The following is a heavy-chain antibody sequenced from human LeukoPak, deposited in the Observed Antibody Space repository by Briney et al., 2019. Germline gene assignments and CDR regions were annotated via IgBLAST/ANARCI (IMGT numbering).Heavy chain of an antibody. CDR3: ARVEYYYDSSGYYYEYYFDY. V-gene: IGHV3-23*01. CDR1: GFTFSSYA. Sequence: GGSLRLSCAASGFTFSSYAMSWVRQAPGKGLEWVSAISGSGGSTYYADSVKGRFTISRDNSKNTLYLQMNSLRAEDTAVYYCARVEYYYDSSGYYYEYYFDYWGQGTLVTVSS. CDR2: ISGSGGST. J-gene: IGHJ4*02. D-gene: IGHD3-22*01.